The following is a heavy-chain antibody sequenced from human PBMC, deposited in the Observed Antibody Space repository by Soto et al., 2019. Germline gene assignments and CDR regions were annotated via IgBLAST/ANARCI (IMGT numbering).Heavy chain of an antibody. Sequence: SETLSLTCTVSGGSISSGDYYWSWIRQPPGKGLEWIGYIYYSGSTYYNPSLKSRVTISVDTSKNQFSLKLSSVTAADTAVYYCARAPRYSSSYYFDYWGQGTLVTSPQ. CDR3: ARAPRYSSSYYFDY. D-gene: IGHD6-6*01. CDR1: GGSISSGDYY. CDR2: IYYSGST. V-gene: IGHV4-30-4*01. J-gene: IGHJ4*02.